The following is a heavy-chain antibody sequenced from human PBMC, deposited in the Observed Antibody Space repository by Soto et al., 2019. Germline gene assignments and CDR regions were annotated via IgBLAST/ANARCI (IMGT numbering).Heavy chain of an antibody. D-gene: IGHD6-13*01. CDR2: VYNSGST. Sequence: SETLSLTCTVSGGSISSNYWTWIRQPPGKGLEWIGYVYNSGSTNYNPSLKSRVTISEDTSKIQFSLKVNSMTAADTADYYCARYRRGAVAGYTLDNWGQGILVTVSS. V-gene: IGHV4-59*01. CDR3: ARYRRGAVAGYTLDN. CDR1: GGSISSNY. J-gene: IGHJ4*02.